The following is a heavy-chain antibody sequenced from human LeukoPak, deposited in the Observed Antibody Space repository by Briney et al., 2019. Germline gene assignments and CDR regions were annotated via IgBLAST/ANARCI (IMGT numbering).Heavy chain of an antibody. CDR2: IYSSGST. CDR3: ARRRDLYSGSYYPFDY. Sequence: SETLSLTCTVSGGSISSGSYYWSWIRQPAGKGLEWIGRIYSSGSTNYNPSLKSRATISVDTSKNQFSLELSSVTAADTAVYYCARRRDLYSGSYYPFDYWGQGTLVTVSS. CDR1: GGSISSGSYY. J-gene: IGHJ4*02. D-gene: IGHD1-26*01. V-gene: IGHV4-61*02.